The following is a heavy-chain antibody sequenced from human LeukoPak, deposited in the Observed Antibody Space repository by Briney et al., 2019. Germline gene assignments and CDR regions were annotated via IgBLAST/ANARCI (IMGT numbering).Heavy chain of an antibody. CDR1: GFAFSGST. CDR2: IRGKTNSFAT. J-gene: IGHJ4*02. V-gene: IGHV3-73*01. CDR3: TRLRLTGDNYFDH. D-gene: IGHD7-27*01. Sequence: GGSLKLSCAASGFAFSGSTIHWVRQASGKGLEWVAHIRGKTNSFATAYAASVKGRFTISRDDSKNTAYLQMNSLKTEDTAVYYCTRLRLTGDNYFDHWGLGTLVTVSS.